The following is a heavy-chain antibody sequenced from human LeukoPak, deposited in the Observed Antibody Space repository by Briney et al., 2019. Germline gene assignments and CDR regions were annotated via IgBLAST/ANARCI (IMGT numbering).Heavy chain of an antibody. D-gene: IGHD3-10*01. J-gene: IGHJ5*02. CDR2: IYYSGST. CDR3: ARGRWELGWFGP. CDR1: GGSISSSSYY. Sequence: PSETLSLTCTVSGGSISSSSYYWGWIRQPPGKGLEWIGSIYYSGSTYYNPSLKSRVTISVDTSKNQFSLKLSSVTAADTAVYYCARGRWELGWFGPWGQGTLVTVSS. V-gene: IGHV4-39*01.